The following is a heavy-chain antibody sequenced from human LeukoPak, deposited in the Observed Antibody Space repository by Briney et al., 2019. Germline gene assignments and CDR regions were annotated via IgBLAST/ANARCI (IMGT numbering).Heavy chain of an antibody. CDR3: AKGVWCTNGVCQDY. CDR1: GFTFSGSA. Sequence: PGGSLRLSCAASGFTFSGSAMHWVRQASGKGLEWVGRIRSKANSYATAYAASVKGRFTISRDNSKNTLYLQMNSLRAEDTAVYYCAKGVWCTNGVCQDYWGQGTLVTVSS. CDR2: IRSKANSYAT. D-gene: IGHD2-8*01. J-gene: IGHJ4*02. V-gene: IGHV3-73*01.